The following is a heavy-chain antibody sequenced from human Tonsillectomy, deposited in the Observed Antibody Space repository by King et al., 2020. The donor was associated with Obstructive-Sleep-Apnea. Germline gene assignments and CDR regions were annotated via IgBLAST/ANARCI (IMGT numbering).Heavy chain of an antibody. CDR1: GGPISSSSYY. D-gene: IGHD5-18*01. V-gene: IGHV4-39*07. Sequence: QLQESGPGLVKPSETLSLTCTVSGGPISSSSYYWGWIRQPPGKGLEWIGSIYYSGSTYYNPSLKSRVTISVDTSKNQFSLKLSSVTAADTAVYYCARGRVDTAMVPSNNWFDPWGQGTLVTVSS. J-gene: IGHJ5*02. CDR2: IYYSGST. CDR3: ARGRVDTAMVPSNNWFDP.